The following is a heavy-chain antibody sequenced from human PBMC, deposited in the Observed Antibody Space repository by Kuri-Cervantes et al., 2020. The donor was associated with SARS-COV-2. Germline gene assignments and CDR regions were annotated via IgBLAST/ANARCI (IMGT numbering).Heavy chain of an antibody. CDR3: ARVVYYYDSSGQTIIRGYFDY. Sequence: ASVKVSCKASGYTFTGYYMHWVRQAPRQGLEWMGWINPNSGGTNYAQKFQGWVTVTRDTSISTAYMEPGSLRSEDTAVYYCARVVYYYDSSGQTIIRGYFDYWGQGTLVTVSS. D-gene: IGHD3-22*01. J-gene: IGHJ4*02. CDR1: GYTFTGYY. V-gene: IGHV1-2*04. CDR2: INPNSGGT.